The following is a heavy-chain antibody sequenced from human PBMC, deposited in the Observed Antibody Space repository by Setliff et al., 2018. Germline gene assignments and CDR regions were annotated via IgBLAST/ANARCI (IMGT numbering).Heavy chain of an antibody. V-gene: IGHV1-18*01. CDR2: ISSCNDVT. D-gene: IGHD2-15*01. Sequence: ASVKVSCKASGYIFKSYGISWVRQAPGQGLEWMGWISSCNDVTNYAQSFQGRVTMTTDTSKSAAYMDLRGLRSDDTAVYYCAISTLSICSGGSCPNAFDVWGQGTMVTVS. J-gene: IGHJ3*01. CDR1: GYIFKSYG. CDR3: AISTLSICSGGSCPNAFDV.